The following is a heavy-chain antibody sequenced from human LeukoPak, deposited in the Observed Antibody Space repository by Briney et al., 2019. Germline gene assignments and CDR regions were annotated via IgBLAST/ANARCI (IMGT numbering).Heavy chain of an antibody. V-gene: IGHV4-34*01. J-gene: IGHJ4*02. D-gene: IGHD3-10*01. CDR2: INHSGST. Sequence: SETLSLTCAVYGGSFSGYYWSWIRQPPGKGLEWIGEINHSGSTNYNPSLKSRVTISVDTSKNQFSLKLSSVTAADTAVYYCARHKRLWFGESTFDYWGQGTLVTVSS. CDR3: ARHKRLWFGESTFDY. CDR1: GGSFSGYY.